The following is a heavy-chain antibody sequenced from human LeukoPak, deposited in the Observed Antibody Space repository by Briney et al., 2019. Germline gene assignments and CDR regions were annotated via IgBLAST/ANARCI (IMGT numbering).Heavy chain of an antibody. D-gene: IGHD3-22*01. Sequence: PGGSLRLSCAASGFTVSSNYMSWVRQAPGKGLEWVSVIYSGGSTYYADSVKGRFTISRDNSKNTLYLQMNSLRAEDTAVYYCASAPYDSSGYYPLLYYWGQGTLVTVSS. V-gene: IGHV3-53*01. CDR3: ASAPYDSSGYYPLLYY. J-gene: IGHJ4*02. CDR1: GFTVSSNY. CDR2: IYSGGST.